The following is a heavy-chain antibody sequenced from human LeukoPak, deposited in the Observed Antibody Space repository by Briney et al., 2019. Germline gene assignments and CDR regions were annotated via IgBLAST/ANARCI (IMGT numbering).Heavy chain of an antibody. CDR3: AREPLPGIAAAGTFYFDY. Sequence: PETLSLTCTVSGGSISSYYWSWIRQPAGKGLEWIGRIYTSGSTNYNPSLKSRVTMSVDTSKNQFSLKLSSVTAADTAVYYCAREPLPGIAAAGTFYFDYWGQGTLVTVSS. CDR1: GGSISSYY. J-gene: IGHJ4*02. V-gene: IGHV4-4*07. CDR2: IYTSGST. D-gene: IGHD6-13*01.